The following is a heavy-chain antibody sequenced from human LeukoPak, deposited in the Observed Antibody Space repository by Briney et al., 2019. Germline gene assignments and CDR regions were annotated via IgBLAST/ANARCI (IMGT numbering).Heavy chain of an antibody. V-gene: IGHV3-7*01. CDR1: GFVLSASY. J-gene: IGHJ5*01. Sequence: GGSLSLSCAASGFVLSASYMGWVRKAPGKGLEWVATIKPDGSEKYHVDSVSGRFTISRDNTNDSLFLQMNSLRVDDTAVYYCVRGGTYWTVSWGQGTLLNVS. CDR3: VRGGTYWTVS. CDR2: IKPDGSEK.